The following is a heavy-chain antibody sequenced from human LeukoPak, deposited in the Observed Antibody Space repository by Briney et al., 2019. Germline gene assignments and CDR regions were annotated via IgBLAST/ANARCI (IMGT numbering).Heavy chain of an antibody. Sequence: GGSLRLSCAASGFTFRSYVMNWVRQAPGKGLEWVSAISHSGDRTYYADSVKGRFTISRDNSKNVLYLQMNGLRAEDTALYYCAKVVGIWIGEMFDAFDVWGHGTMVAVSS. V-gene: IGHV3-23*01. CDR1: GFTFRSYV. CDR3: AKVVGIWIGEMFDAFDV. CDR2: ISHSGDRT. D-gene: IGHD3-10*01. J-gene: IGHJ3*01.